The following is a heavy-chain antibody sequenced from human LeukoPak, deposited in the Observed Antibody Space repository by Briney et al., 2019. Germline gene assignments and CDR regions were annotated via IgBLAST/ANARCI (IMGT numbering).Heavy chain of an antibody. V-gene: IGHV3-30*18. D-gene: IGHD4-23*01. CDR1: GFTFSSYG. CDR2: ISYDGSNK. CDR3: AKDYGGNSAH. Sequence: QPGGSPRLSCAASGFTFSSYGMHWVRQAPGKGLEWVAVISYDGSNKYYADSVKGRFTISRDNSKNTLYLQMNSLRAEDTAVYYCAKDYGGNSAHWGQGTLVTVSS. J-gene: IGHJ4*02.